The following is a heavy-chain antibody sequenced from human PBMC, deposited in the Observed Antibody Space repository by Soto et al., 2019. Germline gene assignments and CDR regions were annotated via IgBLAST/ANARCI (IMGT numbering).Heavy chain of an antibody. CDR3: ARVLSNYYDSSGPLDY. D-gene: IGHD3-22*01. V-gene: IGHV1-69*06. CDR2: IIPIFGTA. Sequence: GPPVKVSCKASGGTFSSYAISWVRQAPGQGLEWMGGIIPIFGTANYAQKFQGRVTITADKSTSTAYMELSSLRSEDTAVYYCARVLSNYYDSSGPLDYWGQGTLVTVSS. CDR1: GGTFSSYA. J-gene: IGHJ4*02.